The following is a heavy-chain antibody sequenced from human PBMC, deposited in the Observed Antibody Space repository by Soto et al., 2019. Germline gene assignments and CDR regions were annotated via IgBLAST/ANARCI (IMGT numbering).Heavy chain of an antibody. Sequence: GGSLRLSCAASGSTFSSYSMNWARQAPGKGLEWVSSISSSSSYIYYADSVKGRFTISRDTSNGIAYLQMNSPNIEDSAVYYCSGAESPDTAYFSLYWGQGTPVTVSS. D-gene: IGHD1-26*01. V-gene: IGHV3-21*03. J-gene: IGHJ4*02. CDR1: GSTFSSYS. CDR3: SGAESPDTAYFSLY. CDR2: ISSSSSYI.